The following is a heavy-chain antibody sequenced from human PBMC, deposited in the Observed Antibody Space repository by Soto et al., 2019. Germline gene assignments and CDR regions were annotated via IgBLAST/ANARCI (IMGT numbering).Heavy chain of an antibody. Sequence: GGSLRLSCAASGFTFSDYYMGWIRQAPGKGLEWVSYISSSGSTIYYADSVKGRFTISRDNAKNSLYLQMNSLRAEDTAVYYCARALTIFGVVTYYYYYYMDVWGKGTTVTVSS. J-gene: IGHJ6*03. D-gene: IGHD3-3*01. CDR3: ARALTIFGVVTYYYYYYMDV. CDR1: GFTFSDYY. V-gene: IGHV3-11*01. CDR2: ISSSGSTI.